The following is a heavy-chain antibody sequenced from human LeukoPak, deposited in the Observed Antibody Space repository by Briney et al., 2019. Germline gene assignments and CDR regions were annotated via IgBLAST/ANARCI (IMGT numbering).Heavy chain of an antibody. Sequence: GGSLRLSCAASGFTFSDYYRSWIRQAPGKGLEWVSYISSSGSTIYYADSVNGRFTIARDNPKNSLYLQMNSLRAEEKAVYYCGRARYSNGYWGQATLVTVYS. J-gene: IGHJ4*02. D-gene: IGHD5-18*01. CDR1: GFTFSDYY. CDR3: GRARYSNGY. CDR2: ISSSGSTI. V-gene: IGHV3-11*01.